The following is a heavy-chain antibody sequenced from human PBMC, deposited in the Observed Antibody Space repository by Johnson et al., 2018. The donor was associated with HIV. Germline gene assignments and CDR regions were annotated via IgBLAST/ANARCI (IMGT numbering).Heavy chain of an antibody. V-gene: IGHV3-11*04. CDR2: SGGST. CDR3: ARESTPWGGDYVGYSFDL. D-gene: IGHD4-17*01. Sequence: SGGSTYHADSVKGRFTISRDNAKKLLYIQMSGLTGEDTATYYCARESTPWGGDYVGYSFDLWGQGTTVTVTS. J-gene: IGHJ3*01.